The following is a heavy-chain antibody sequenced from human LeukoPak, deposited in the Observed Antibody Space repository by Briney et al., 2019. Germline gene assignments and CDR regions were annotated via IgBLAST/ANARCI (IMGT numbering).Heavy chain of an antibody. V-gene: IGHV3-23*01. Sequence: GGSLRLSCAASGFSFTTHWMSWVRQAPGKGLEWVSAISGSGGNTYYVDSVKGRFTISRDNSKNTLYLQMNSLRAEDTAVYYCAKVPCSSTRCYTVSYFDYWGQGTLVTVSS. CDR2: ISGSGGNT. D-gene: IGHD2-2*02. CDR1: GFSFTTHW. CDR3: AKVPCSSTRCYTVSYFDY. J-gene: IGHJ4*02.